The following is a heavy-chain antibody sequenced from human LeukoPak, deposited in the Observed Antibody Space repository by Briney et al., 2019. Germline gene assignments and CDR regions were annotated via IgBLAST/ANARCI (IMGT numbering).Heavy chain of an antibody. J-gene: IGHJ6*02. Sequence: GGSLRLSCAASGFTFSSYAMSWVRQARGKGLEWVSAISGSGGSTYYADSVKGRFTISRDNSKNTLYLQMNSLRAEDTAVYYCASNRRWYYGMDVWGQGTTVTVSS. CDR2: ISGSGGST. CDR1: GFTFSSYA. D-gene: IGHD2/OR15-2a*01. V-gene: IGHV3-23*01. CDR3: ASNRRWYYGMDV.